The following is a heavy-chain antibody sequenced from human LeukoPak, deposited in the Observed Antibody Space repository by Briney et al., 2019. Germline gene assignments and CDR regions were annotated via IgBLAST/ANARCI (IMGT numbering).Heavy chain of an antibody. Sequence: GGSLRLSCAASGFTVSSNYMSWVRQAPGKGLEWVPVIYSGGSTYYADSVRGRFTISRDNSKNTLYLQMNSLRAEDTAVYYCASRDKGYYYGMDVWGQGTTVTVSS. D-gene: IGHD5-24*01. V-gene: IGHV3-66*01. CDR1: GFTVSSNY. CDR2: IYSGGST. CDR3: ASRDKGYYYGMDV. J-gene: IGHJ6*02.